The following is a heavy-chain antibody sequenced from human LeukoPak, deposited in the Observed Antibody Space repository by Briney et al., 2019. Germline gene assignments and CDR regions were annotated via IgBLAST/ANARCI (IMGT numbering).Heavy chain of an antibody. CDR1: GGTFSSYA. D-gene: IGHD3-22*01. J-gene: IGHJ4*02. V-gene: IGHV1-69*05. Sequence: ASVKVSCKASGGTFSSYAISWVRQAPGQGLEWMGGIIPIFGTANYAQKFQGRVTITTDESTSTAYMELSSLRSDDTAVYYCVRESRGILNYFDCWGQGTLVTVSS. CDR3: VRESRGILNYFDC. CDR2: IIPIFGTA.